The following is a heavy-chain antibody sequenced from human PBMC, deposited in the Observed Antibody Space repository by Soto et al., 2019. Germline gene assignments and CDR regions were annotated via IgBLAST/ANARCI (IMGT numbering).Heavy chain of an antibody. Sequence: GGSLRLSCAASGFTFSSYSMNWVRQAPGKGLEWVSYISSSSTIYYADSVKGRFTISRDNAKNSLYLQMNSLRDEDTAVYYCARKTQSIAPYYYGMDVWGQGTTVTVSS. CDR3: ARKTQSIAPYYYGMDV. CDR1: GFTFSSYS. CDR2: ISSSSTI. V-gene: IGHV3-48*02. J-gene: IGHJ6*02. D-gene: IGHD6-6*01.